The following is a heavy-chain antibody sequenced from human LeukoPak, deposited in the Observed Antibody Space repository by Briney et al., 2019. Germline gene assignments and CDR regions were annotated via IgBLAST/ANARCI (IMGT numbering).Heavy chain of an antibody. CDR3: ARDSASAIIRQYFQH. CDR2: IYYSGST. CDR1: GGSISSSSYY. V-gene: IGHV4-39*07. Sequence: SETLSLTCTVSGGSISSSSYYWGWIRQPPGKGLEWIGNIYYSGSTYYNPSLKSRVTISVDTSKNQFSLKLSSVTAADTAVYYCARDSASAIIRQYFQHWGQGTLVIVSS. J-gene: IGHJ1*01. D-gene: IGHD5-12*01.